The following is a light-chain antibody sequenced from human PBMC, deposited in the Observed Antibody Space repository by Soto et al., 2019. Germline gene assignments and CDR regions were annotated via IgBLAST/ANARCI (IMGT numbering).Light chain of an antibody. V-gene: IGLV2-14*01. CDR3: SSYTGFSTDIL. Sequence: QSALTQPASVSGSPGQSITISCTGTISDVGSYNFVSWYQHHAGTAPKLIIYQVTNRPSGVSDRFSASKSGDTASLTISGLQAEDEAIYYCSSYTGFSTDILFGGGTKLTVL. CDR2: QVT. CDR1: ISDVGSYNF. J-gene: IGLJ2*01.